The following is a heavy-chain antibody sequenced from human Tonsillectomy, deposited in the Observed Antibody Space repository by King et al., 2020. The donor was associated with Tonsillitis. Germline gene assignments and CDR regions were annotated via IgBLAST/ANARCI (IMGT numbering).Heavy chain of an antibody. CDR1: GGSFRGDY. V-gene: IGHV4-34*01. Sequence: VQLQQWGAGLLKPSETLSLTCAVYGGSFRGDYWSWIRQPPGKGLEWIGEINHSGSPNYNPSLKSRVTLSVDTPKNQFSLKLSSVTAADTPVYYCARGLRSRRTKNWFDPWGQGTLVTVSS. J-gene: IGHJ5*02. CDR3: ARGLRSRRTKNWFDP. CDR2: INHSGSP. D-gene: IGHD1-26*01.